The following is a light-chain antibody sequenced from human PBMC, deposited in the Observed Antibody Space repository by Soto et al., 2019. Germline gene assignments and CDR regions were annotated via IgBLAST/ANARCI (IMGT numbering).Light chain of an antibody. CDR3: QHYGDSSWT. CDR2: GTS. J-gene: IGKJ1*01. V-gene: IGKV3-20*01. Sequence: EIVLTQSPGTLSLSPGERATLSCRADRSVSDTLLTWFQQKPGQAPRLLIFGTSNRAPGIPDRFSGSGSGTDFTLTISRLEPGDFAVYYCQHYGDSSWTFGQGTKVEIK. CDR1: RSVSDTL.